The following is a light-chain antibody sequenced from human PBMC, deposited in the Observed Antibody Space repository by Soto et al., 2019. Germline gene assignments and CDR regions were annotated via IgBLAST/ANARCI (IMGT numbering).Light chain of an antibody. Sequence: EIVLTQSPGTLSLSPGERATLSCRASQSVSRSYLAWYQQKPGQAPRLLIYGASSRAPGIPDRFSGSGSGKDFTLTISKLEPEDSAVYYCPQYEGSTPFTFGPGTKVDIK. CDR2: GAS. CDR1: QSVSRSY. J-gene: IGKJ3*01. V-gene: IGKV3-20*01. CDR3: PQYEGSTPFT.